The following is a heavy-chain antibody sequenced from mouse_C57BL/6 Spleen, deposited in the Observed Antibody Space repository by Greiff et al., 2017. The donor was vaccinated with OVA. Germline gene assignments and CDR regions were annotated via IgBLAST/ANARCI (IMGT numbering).Heavy chain of an antibody. CDR1: GYTFTDYE. V-gene: IGHV1-15*01. CDR2: IDPETGGT. D-gene: IGHD2-3*01. CDR3: TRGGYLAWFAY. J-gene: IGHJ3*01. Sequence: QVQLKQSGAELVRPGASVTLSCKASGYTFTDYEMHWVKQTPVHGLEWIGAIDPETGGTAYNQKFKGKAILTADKSSSTAYMELRSLTSEDSAVYYCTRGGYLAWFAYWGQGTLVTVSA.